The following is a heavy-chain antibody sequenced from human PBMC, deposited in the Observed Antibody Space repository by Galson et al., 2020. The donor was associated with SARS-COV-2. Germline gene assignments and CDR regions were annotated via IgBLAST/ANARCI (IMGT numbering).Heavy chain of an antibody. D-gene: IGHD3-10*01. CDR2: ISSDSSSV. CDR3: ARAVWTSGLGTYYNDY. CDR1: GFTFSIKT. J-gene: IGHJ4*02. V-gene: IGHV3-21*06. Sequence: GESLKISCAASGFTFSIKTMDWVRQAPGKGLEWVSSISSDSSSVYYADSVKGRFTISRDNAKNALYLQMNSLIDADTAVYYCARAVWTSGLGTYYNDYWGQGTLVTVSS.